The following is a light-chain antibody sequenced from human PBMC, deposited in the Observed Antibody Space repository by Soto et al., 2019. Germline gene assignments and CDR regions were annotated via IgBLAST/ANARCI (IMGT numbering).Light chain of an antibody. CDR3: QQYYSYPIT. CDR1: QSISSY. J-gene: IGKJ5*01. V-gene: IGKV1-39*01. Sequence: DIQMTQSPSSLSASVGDRVTITCRASQSISSYLNWYQQKPGKAPKLLIYAASTLQSGVPSRFSGSVSGTDFTLTISCLQSEDFATYYCQQYYSYPITFGQGTRLEIK. CDR2: AAS.